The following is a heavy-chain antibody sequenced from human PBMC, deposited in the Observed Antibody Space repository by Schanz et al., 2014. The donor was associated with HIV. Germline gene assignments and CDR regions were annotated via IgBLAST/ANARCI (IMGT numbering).Heavy chain of an antibody. D-gene: IGHD6-13*01. CDR3: ARGLTSSWFAPLDF. CDR2: ISGSGGST. Sequence: LLESGGGLVQPGGSLRLSCAASGFTFSTTAMSWVRQAPGKGLEWVSNISGSGGSTFYADAVKGRFTISRDNSKKRLFLQMNSLRAEDTAIYYCARGLTSSWFAPLDFWGLGTLVTVSS. J-gene: IGHJ4*02. V-gene: IGHV3-23*01. CDR1: GFTFSTTA.